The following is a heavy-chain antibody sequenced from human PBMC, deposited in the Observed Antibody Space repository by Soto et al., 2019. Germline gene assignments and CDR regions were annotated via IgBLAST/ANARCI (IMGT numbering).Heavy chain of an antibody. V-gene: IGHV4-34*01. Sequence: QVQLQQWGAGLLKPSETLSLTCAVYGGSFSGYYWSWIRQPPGKGLEWIGEINHSGSTDYNPSLKSRVTISVDTSKNQFSLKLSSVTAADTAVYYCATGSRHGSVLDAFDIWGQGTMVTVSS. CDR1: GGSFSGYY. D-gene: IGHD3-10*01. CDR3: ATGSRHGSVLDAFDI. CDR2: INHSGST. J-gene: IGHJ3*02.